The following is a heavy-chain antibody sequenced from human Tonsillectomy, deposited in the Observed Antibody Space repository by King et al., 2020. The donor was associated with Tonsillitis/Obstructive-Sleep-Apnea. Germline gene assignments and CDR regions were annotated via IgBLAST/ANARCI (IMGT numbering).Heavy chain of an antibody. CDR2: IFWGDDK. CDR3: AHTTYYDFWGPDY. Sequence: TLKESGPTLVKPTQTLTLTCTFSGFSLSTSEVGVGWIRQPPGKALEWITFIFWGDDKRYSPSLKTRLTITKVTSKNQVVLTMTNVDPVDTATYYCAHTTYYDFWGPDYWGQGTLVTVSS. J-gene: IGHJ4*02. CDR1: GFSLSTSEVG. D-gene: IGHD3-3*01. V-gene: IGHV2-5*02.